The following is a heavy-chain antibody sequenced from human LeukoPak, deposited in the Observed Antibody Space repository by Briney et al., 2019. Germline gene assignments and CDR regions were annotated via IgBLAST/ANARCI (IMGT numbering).Heavy chain of an antibody. D-gene: IGHD1-1*01. CDR2: ISNTGGTI. CDR3: ARNHPLRNDGWPLFDY. CDR1: GFTFGDYY. J-gene: IGHJ4*02. V-gene: IGHV3-11*01. Sequence: GGSLRLSCAASGFTFGDYYMSWIRQSPGKGLEWISYISNTGGTIYYGDSMQGRFTTSRDNAKYSPYLQVNSLRAEDTALYYCARNHPLRNDGWPLFDYWGQGTLVTVSS.